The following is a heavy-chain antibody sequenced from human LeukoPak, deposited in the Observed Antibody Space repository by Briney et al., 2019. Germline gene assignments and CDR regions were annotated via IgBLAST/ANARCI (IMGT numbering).Heavy chain of an antibody. CDR3: ARGDMVRGVAFDP. V-gene: IGHV4-31*03. CDR1: GGSISSGGYY. CDR2: IYYSGST. Sequence: SETLSLTCTVSGGSISSGGYYWSWIRQHPGKGLEWIGYIYYSGSTYYNPSLKSRVTISVDTSKNQFSLKLSSVTAADTAVYYCARGDMVRGVAFDPWGQGTLVTVSS. D-gene: IGHD3-10*01. J-gene: IGHJ5*02.